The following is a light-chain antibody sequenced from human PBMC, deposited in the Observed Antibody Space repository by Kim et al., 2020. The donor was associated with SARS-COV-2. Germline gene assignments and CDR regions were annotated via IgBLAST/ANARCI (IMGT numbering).Light chain of an antibody. V-gene: IGLV2-11*01. CDR2: DVS. CDR3: CSYAGSYTWV. J-gene: IGLJ3*02. CDR1: SSDVGAYNY. Sequence: QSALTQPRSVSGSPGQSVTISCTGTSSDVGAYNYVSWYQQHPGKAPKLMIYDVSERPSGVPDRFSGSKSGNTASLTISGLQAEDEADYYCCSYAGSYTWVFGGGTKVTVL.